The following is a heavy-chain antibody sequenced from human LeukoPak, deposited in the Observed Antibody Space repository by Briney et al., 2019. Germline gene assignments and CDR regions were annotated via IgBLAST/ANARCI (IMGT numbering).Heavy chain of an antibody. D-gene: IGHD6-19*01. CDR1: GFTVSSNY. CDR3: ARSSSGWHDY. V-gene: IGHV3-53*01. J-gene: IGHJ4*02. Sequence: GGSLRLSCAASGFTVSSNYMSWVRQAPGKGLEWVSVIYSGGSTYYADTVKGRFTISRDNSKNTLFLQMNSLRADDTAMYYCARSSSGWHDYWGQGTLVNVSS. CDR2: IYSGGST.